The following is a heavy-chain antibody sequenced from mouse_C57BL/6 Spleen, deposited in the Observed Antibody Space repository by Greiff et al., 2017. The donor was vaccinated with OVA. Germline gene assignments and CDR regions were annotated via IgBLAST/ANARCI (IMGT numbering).Heavy chain of an antibody. CDR3: ARGSTTGEWFDY. J-gene: IGHJ3*01. D-gene: IGHD1-1*01. CDR1: GYAFTSYW. CDR2: IYPSDGET. V-gene: IGHV1-52*01. Sequence: VQLQQSGAELVRPGSSVKLSCKASGYAFTSYWMHWVKQRPIQGLEWIGNIYPSDGETHYNQKFKDKATLTVDKSSSTAYMQLSSLTSEDSAVYFCARGSTTGEWFDYWGKGTMVTVSA.